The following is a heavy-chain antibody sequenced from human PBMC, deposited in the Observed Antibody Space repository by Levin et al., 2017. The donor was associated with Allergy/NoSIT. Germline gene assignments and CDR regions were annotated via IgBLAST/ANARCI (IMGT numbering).Heavy chain of an antibody. D-gene: IGHD3-10*01. CDR1: GFTFSIYT. CDR3: ARGPEV. J-gene: IGHJ4*02. CDR2: VSTNSAYI. V-gene: IGHV3-21*01. Sequence: SCAASGFTFSIYTMNWVRQAPGKGLEWISFVSTNSAYIYYADSVRGRFTISRDNAKRSLFLQMNSLRADDTAVYYCARGPEVWGQGTPVTVSS.